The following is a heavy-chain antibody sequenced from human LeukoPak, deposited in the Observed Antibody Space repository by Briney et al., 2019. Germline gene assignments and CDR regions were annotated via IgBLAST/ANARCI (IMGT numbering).Heavy chain of an antibody. Sequence: ASVKVSCKASGYTFTSYYMHWVRQAPGQGLEWMGIINPSGGSTSYAQKFQGRVTMTRDMSTSTVYMELSSLRSEDTAVYYCARDFRGIYYFDYWGQEPWSPSPQ. J-gene: IGHJ4*01. V-gene: IGHV1-46*01. CDR1: GYTFTSYY. D-gene: IGHD3-10*01. CDR2: INPSGGST. CDR3: ARDFRGIYYFDY.